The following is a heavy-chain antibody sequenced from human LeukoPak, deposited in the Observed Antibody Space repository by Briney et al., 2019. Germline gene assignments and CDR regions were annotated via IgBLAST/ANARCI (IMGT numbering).Heavy chain of an antibody. CDR2: ISGSGGST. D-gene: IGHD3-22*01. CDR1: GFTFSSYA. V-gene: IGHV3-43*02. CDR3: AKDMYYYDSSAFDY. Sequence: GGSLRLSCAASGFTFSSYAMSWVRQAPGKGLEWVSGISGSGGSTYYADSVKGRFTISRDNSKNSLYLQMNSLRTEDTALYYCAKDMYYYDSSAFDYWGQGTLVTVSS. J-gene: IGHJ4*02.